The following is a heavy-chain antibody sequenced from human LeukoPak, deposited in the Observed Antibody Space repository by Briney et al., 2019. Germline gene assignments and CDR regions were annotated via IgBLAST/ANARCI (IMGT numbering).Heavy chain of an antibody. Sequence: ASGKVSCKASGYTFTSSGISWVRQAPGQGLEWMGWISAYKDNTNYAQKLQGRVTMTTDTSTSTAYMELRSLRSDDTAVYYCARQPLHYYDSSGYYSHFDYWGQGTLVTVSS. J-gene: IGHJ4*02. CDR2: ISAYKDNT. CDR3: ARQPLHYYDSSGYYSHFDY. D-gene: IGHD3-22*01. V-gene: IGHV1-18*01. CDR1: GYTFTSSG.